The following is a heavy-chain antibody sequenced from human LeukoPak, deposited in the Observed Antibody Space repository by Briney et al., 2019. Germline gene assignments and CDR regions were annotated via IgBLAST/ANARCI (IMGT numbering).Heavy chain of an antibody. Sequence: SETLSLTCTVSGYSISSGYYWGWIRQPPGKGLEWIGSIYHSGSTYYNPSLKSRVTISVDTSKNQFSLKLSSVTAADTAVYYCARVTNYDILTGYYLFDYWGQGTLVTVSS. J-gene: IGHJ4*02. CDR1: GYSISSGYY. V-gene: IGHV4-38-2*02. CDR2: IYHSGST. D-gene: IGHD3-9*01. CDR3: ARVTNYDILTGYYLFDY.